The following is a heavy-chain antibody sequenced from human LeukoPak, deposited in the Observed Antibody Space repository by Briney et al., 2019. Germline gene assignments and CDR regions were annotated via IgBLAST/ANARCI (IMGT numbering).Heavy chain of an antibody. CDR2: IRSKANSYAT. CDR1: GFTFSGSA. J-gene: IGHJ3*02. Sequence: QPGGSLKLSCAASGFTFSGSAMHWVRQASGKGLEWVGRIRSKANSYATAYAASVKGRFTISRDDSKNTAYLQMNSLKTEDTAVYYCTRQESRVLRFLEWGPGLDAFDIWGQGTMVTVSS. D-gene: IGHD3-3*01. CDR3: TRQESRVLRFLEWGPGLDAFDI. V-gene: IGHV3-73*01.